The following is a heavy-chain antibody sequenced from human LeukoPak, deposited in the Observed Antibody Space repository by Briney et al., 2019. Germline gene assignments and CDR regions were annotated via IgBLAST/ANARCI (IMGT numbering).Heavy chain of an antibody. CDR2: INHSGST. CDR3: ARKDWYFDY. D-gene: IGHD2-15*01. V-gene: IGHV4-34*01. Sequence: PSETLSLTCAVYGGSFSGYYWSWIRQPPGKGLEWIGEINHSGSTNYNPSLKSRVTISVDTSKNQFSLKLSSVTAADTAVYYCARKDWYFDYWGQGTLVTVSS. CDR1: GGSFSGYY. J-gene: IGHJ4*02.